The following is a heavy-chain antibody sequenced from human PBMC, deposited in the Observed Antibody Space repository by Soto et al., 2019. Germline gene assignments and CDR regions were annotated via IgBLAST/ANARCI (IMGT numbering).Heavy chain of an antibody. CDR3: ASSSFDYGDFWGEFDP. CDR2: INPSGGST. J-gene: IGHJ5*02. CDR1: GYTFTSYY. V-gene: IGHV1-46*03. Sequence: QVQLVQSGAEVKKPGASVKVSCKASGYTFTSYYMHWVRQAPGQGLEWMGIINPSGGSTSYAQKFQGRVTMTRDTATSTVYMELSSLGSEDTAVYYRASSSFDYGDFWGEFDPWGQGTLVTVSS. D-gene: IGHD4-17*01.